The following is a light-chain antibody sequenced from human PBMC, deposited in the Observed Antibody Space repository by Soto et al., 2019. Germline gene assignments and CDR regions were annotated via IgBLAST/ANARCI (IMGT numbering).Light chain of an antibody. V-gene: IGKV2-28*01. CDR3: MQSLQTPLA. Sequence: LTPSLLSLPVTPGEPAYIFCRSGAILRHFNRYNWVDWYLQKPGQSPQLLIYLGSKRACGVPDRFSGSGSGTDFTLKISRVEAEDVGVYYCMQSLQTPLAFGGGTKVDIK. CDR2: LGS. CDR1: AILRHFNRYNW. J-gene: IGKJ4*02.